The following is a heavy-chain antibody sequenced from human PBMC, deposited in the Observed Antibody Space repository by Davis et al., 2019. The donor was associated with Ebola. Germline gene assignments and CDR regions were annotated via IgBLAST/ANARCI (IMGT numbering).Heavy chain of an antibody. V-gene: IGHV3-74*01. CDR3: AKEGSTSTYTL. D-gene: IGHD2-2*01. Sequence: GESLKISCAGSGFIFSSYWMHWVRQAPGKGLVWVSRINADDGTTTYADSVKGRFTISRDNAKNTLYLQMNSLRVEDTAVYYCAKEGSTSTYTLWGQGTLVTVSS. J-gene: IGHJ4*02. CDR1: GFIFSSYW. CDR2: INADDGTT.